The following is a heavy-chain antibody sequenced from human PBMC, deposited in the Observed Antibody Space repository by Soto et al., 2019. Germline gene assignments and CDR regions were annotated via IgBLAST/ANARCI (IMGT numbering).Heavy chain of an antibody. CDR2: ISAYNGKT. Sequence: QVQLVQSGAEVKKPGASVKVSCKASGYTFTSYGISWVRQAPGQGLEWMGWISAYNGKTNYAQKLQGRVTMTTDTSTSTAYMELRSLRSDDTAVYYCARDRRTIPLAAAGHFDYWGQGTLVTVSS. CDR3: ARDRRTIPLAAAGHFDY. J-gene: IGHJ4*02. D-gene: IGHD6-13*01. V-gene: IGHV1-18*01. CDR1: GYTFTSYG.